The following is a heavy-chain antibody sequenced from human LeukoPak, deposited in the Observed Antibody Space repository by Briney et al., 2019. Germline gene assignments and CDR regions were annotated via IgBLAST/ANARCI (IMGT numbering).Heavy chain of an antibody. CDR1: GGSITSSNW. J-gene: IGHJ4*02. D-gene: IGHD5-12*01. V-gene: IGHV4-4*02. CDR2: IYHSGSS. Sequence: SETLSLTCTVSGGSITSSNWWSWVGQPPGKGMEWIGEIYHSGSSNYQPSLKSRVTMSVDKSRDQFSLKLSSVTAADTAVYYCVKRGNVANFDSWGQGILVTVSS. CDR3: VKRGNVANFDS.